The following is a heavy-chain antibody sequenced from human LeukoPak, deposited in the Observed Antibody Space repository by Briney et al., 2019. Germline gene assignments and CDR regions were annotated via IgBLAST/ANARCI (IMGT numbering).Heavy chain of an antibody. V-gene: IGHV1-69*05. Sequence: ASVKVSCKASGGTFGSYAISWVRQAPGQGLEWMGRIIPIFGTANYAQKFQGRVTITTDESTSTAYMELSSLRSEDTAVYYCARGSYGYDGTHDYAYYYYMDVWGKGTTVTVSS. CDR3: ARGSYGYDGTHDYAYYYYMDV. CDR2: IIPIFGTA. J-gene: IGHJ6*03. D-gene: IGHD5-12*01. CDR1: GGTFGSYA.